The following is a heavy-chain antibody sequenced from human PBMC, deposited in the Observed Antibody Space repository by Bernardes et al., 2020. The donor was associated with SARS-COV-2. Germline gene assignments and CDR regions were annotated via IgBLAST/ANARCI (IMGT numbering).Heavy chain of an antibody. J-gene: IGHJ4*02. CDR2: IYYSGST. V-gene: IGHV4-39*01. CDR1: GGSISSSSYY. Sequence: SETLSLTCTVSGGSISSSSYYWGWIRQPPGKGLEWIGSIYYSGSTYYNPSLKSRVTISVDTSKNQFSLKLSSVTAADTAVYYCARRRWLRGDFDYWGQGTLVTVSS. D-gene: IGHD5-12*01. CDR3: ARRRWLRGDFDY.